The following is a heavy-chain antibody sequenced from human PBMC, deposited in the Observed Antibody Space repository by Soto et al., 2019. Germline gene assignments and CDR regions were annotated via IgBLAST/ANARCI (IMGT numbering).Heavy chain of an antibody. CDR3: ARGSPLSSSFPLDY. Sequence: QVQLQESGPGLVKPSETLSLTCTVVGGSIRPYYGSWIRQPPGEALAWIGYSYYTGSTNYSPSLTIRFTMSIDMPTNLLSRKLNSVTAADTAVYYCARGSPLSSSFPLDYWRQRSLVAVSS. CDR1: GGSIRPYY. D-gene: IGHD6-6*01. V-gene: IGHV4-59*08. CDR2: SYYTGST. J-gene: IGHJ4*02.